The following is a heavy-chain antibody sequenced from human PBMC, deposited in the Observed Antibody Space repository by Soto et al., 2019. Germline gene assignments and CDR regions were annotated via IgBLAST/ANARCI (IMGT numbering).Heavy chain of an antibody. CDR1: GFTFSSYW. J-gene: IGHJ4*02. D-gene: IGHD5-12*01. CDR2: IKEDGSEK. Sequence: GGSLRLSCATSGFTFSSYWMTWVRQAPGKGLEWVAAIKEDGSEKYHVDSVKGRFTISRDNAKNSLYLQMNSLRAEDTAVYYCARGRLSSGYWGQGTLVTSPQ. V-gene: IGHV3-7*01. CDR3: ARGRLSSGY.